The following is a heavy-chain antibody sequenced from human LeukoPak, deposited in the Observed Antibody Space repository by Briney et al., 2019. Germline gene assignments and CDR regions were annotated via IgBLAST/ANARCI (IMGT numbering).Heavy chain of an antibody. D-gene: IGHD3-10*01. J-gene: IGHJ4*02. CDR2: IYYSGST. Sequence: SETLSLTCTVSGGSISSYYWSWIRQPPGKGLEWIGYIYYSGSTNYNPSLKSRVTISVDTSKKQFSLQLSSVTAADTAVYYCARRISSGSYYSYLEHFDYWGQGTLVTVSS. CDR1: GGSISSYY. V-gene: IGHV4-59*08. CDR3: ARRISSGSYYSYLEHFDY.